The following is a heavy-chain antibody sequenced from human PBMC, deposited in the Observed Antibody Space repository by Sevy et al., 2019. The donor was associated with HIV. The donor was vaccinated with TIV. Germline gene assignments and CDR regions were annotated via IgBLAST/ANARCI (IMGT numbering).Heavy chain of an antibody. J-gene: IGHJ6*02. Sequence: GGSLRLSCAASGFTFSSYWMSWVRQAPGKGLEWVANIKQDGSEKYYVDSVKGRFTISRDNAKNSLYLQMNSLIAEDTAVYYCARDDGYCSSTSCHILLSYYYYGMDVWGQGTTVTVSS. V-gene: IGHV3-7*03. D-gene: IGHD2-2*01. CDR1: GFTFSSYW. CDR3: ARDDGYCSSTSCHILLSYYYYGMDV. CDR2: IKQDGSEK.